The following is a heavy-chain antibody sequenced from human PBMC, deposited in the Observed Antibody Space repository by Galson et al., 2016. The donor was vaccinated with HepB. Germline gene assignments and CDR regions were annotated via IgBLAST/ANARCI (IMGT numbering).Heavy chain of an antibody. J-gene: IGHJ4*02. CDR2: IYYTGST. V-gene: IGHV4-59*08. D-gene: IGHD3-3*01. CDR3: ARAEHSDFWSGLDY. Sequence: SETLSLTCALSGGSISSYYWNWVRQPPGKGLQWIGYIYYTGSTNYDPSPKSRATIAVDTSKTQFPLRLRSVTAANTAFYSWARAEHSDFWSGLDYWGQGKLVTVSS. CDR1: GGSISSYY.